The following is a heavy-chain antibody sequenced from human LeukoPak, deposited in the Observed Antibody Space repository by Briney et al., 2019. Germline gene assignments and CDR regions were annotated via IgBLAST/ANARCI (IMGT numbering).Heavy chain of an antibody. V-gene: IGHV3-23*01. CDR3: AKDRDGSPDP. CDR2: ISGSGGST. D-gene: IGHD5-24*01. J-gene: IGHJ5*02. CDR1: GFIFSSYA. Sequence: GGSLRLSCAVSGFIFSSYAMSWVRQAPGKGLEWVSTISGSGGSTYYADSVKGRFTISRDNSKNTLYLQMNSLRAEDTAVYYCAKDRDGSPDPWGQGTLVTVSS.